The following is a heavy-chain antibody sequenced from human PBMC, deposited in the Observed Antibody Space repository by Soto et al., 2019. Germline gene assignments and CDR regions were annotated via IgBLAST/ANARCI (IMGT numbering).Heavy chain of an antibody. CDR3: AILGGERGYCSGGSCPFDY. J-gene: IGHJ4*02. CDR1: GYTFTGYY. Sequence: QVQLVQSGAEVKKPGASVKVSCKASGYTFTGYYMHWVRQAPGQGLEWMGCINPNSGGTNYAQQLQGWITMTRDTSISTAYMKLTRLRTDDTAVYYCAILGGERGYCSGGSCPFDYWGQGTLVTVSS. D-gene: IGHD2-15*01. CDR2: INPNSGGT. V-gene: IGHV1-2*04.